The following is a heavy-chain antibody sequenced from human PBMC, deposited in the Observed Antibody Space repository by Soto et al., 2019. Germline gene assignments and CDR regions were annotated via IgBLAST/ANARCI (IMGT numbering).Heavy chain of an antibody. CDR1: GGTFSSYA. D-gene: IGHD3-3*01. CDR3: ARAAASNYDFWSGYSYYFDY. J-gene: IGHJ4*02. V-gene: IGHV1-18*01. Sequence: ASVKVSCKASGGTFSSYAISWVRQAPGQGLEWMGWISPYFGNTNYAQKLQGRVTMTTDTSTSTAYMELRSLRSDDTAVYYCARAAASNYDFWSGYSYYFDYWGQGTLVTVS. CDR2: ISPYFGNT.